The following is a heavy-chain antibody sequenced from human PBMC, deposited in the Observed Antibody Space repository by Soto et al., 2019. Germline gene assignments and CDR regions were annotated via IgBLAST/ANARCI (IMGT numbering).Heavy chain of an antibody. CDR2: ISAYNGNT. Sequence: AAVKVSCKASGYTFTSYGISCVRQAPGQVLEWMGWISAYNGNTNYAQKLQGRVTMTTDTSTSTAYMELRSLRSDDTAVYYCARDKRQWSDSSGYLTSLYYYGMDVWGQGTTVTVSS. V-gene: IGHV1-18*04. CDR3: ARDKRQWSDSSGYLTSLYYYGMDV. D-gene: IGHD3-22*01. J-gene: IGHJ6*02. CDR1: GYTFTSYG.